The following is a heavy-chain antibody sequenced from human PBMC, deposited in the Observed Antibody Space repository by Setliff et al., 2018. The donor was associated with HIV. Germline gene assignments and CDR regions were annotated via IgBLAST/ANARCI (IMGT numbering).Heavy chain of an antibody. CDR3: LRPLGRSSSQGWFEP. CDR2: IDPGDADT. Sequence: GESLKISWKRSGYSSTNYWSGWVRQMPGKGLEWMGIIDPGDADTRYSPSFQGQVTISADKSISPAYLQWSSLKASDTAMYYCLRPLGRSSSQGWFEPWGQGTLVTVSS. V-gene: IGHV5-51*01. D-gene: IGHD6-6*01. J-gene: IGHJ5*02. CDR1: GYSSTNYW.